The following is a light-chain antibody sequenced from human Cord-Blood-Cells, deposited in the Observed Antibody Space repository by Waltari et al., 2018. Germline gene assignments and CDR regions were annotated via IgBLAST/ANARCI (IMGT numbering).Light chain of an antibody. V-gene: IGLV3-19*01. J-gene: IGLJ2*01. CDR1: SLRSYY. CDR3: NSRDSSGNHYVV. Sequence: SSELTQDPAVSVALAQTVRITCHGDSLRSYYASWYQQKPGQAPVLVIYGKNNRPSGIPDRFSGSSSGNTASLTITGAQAEDEADYYCNSRDSSGNHYVVFGGGTKLTVL. CDR2: GKN.